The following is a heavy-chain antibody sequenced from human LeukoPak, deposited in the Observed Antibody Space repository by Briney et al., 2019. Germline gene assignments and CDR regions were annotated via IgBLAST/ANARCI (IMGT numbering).Heavy chain of an antibody. Sequence: GASVKVSCKVSGYTLTELSMHWVRQAPGKGLEWMGGFDPEDGETIYAQKFQGRVTMTEDTSTDTPYMELSSLRSEDTAVYYCATGRGGWYGDYFDYWGQGTLVTVSS. D-gene: IGHD6-19*01. J-gene: IGHJ4*02. V-gene: IGHV1-24*01. CDR2: FDPEDGET. CDR1: GYTLTELS. CDR3: ATGRGGWYGDYFDY.